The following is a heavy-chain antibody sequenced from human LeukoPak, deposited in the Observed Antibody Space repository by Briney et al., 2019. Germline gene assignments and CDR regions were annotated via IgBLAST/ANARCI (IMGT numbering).Heavy chain of an antibody. Sequence: GGFLRLSCAVSGLTFSDYWMHWVRQDAGKGLVWVAGISRDGGSTEYADFVKGRCTISRDNAKNTLYLQMNSLTVDDTAVYYCTSGIGTYDYWGLGAQVTVSS. CDR1: GLTFSDYW. J-gene: IGHJ4*02. CDR3: TSGIGTYDY. V-gene: IGHV3-74*03. CDR2: ISRDGGST. D-gene: IGHD1-14*01.